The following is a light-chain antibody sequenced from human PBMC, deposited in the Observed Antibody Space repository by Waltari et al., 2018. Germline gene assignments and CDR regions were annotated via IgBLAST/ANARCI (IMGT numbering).Light chain of an antibody. J-gene: IGKJ2*03. CDR1: QIITSW. V-gene: IGKV1-5*01. CDR3: QQYNSAPYS. Sequence: DIQMTQSPSSLSASVGDKVTITCQASQIITSWLAWYQQKPGKAPKPLIYKATSLESGVPSRFSGSGSVTDFTLTISSLQPEDCATYYCQQYNSAPYSFGQGTKVEIK. CDR2: KAT.